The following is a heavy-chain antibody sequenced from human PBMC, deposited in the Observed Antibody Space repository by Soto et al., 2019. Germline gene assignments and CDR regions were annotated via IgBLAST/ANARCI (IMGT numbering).Heavy chain of an antibody. CDR3: ARGGFYDCSYAFDI. CDR2: IWYDGSNK. D-gene: IGHD3-22*01. CDR1: GFTFSNYG. J-gene: IGHJ3*02. Sequence: GGSLRLSCAASGFTFSNYGMHWVRQAPGKGLEWVAVIWYDGSNKYYADSVKGRFIISRDNSKNTLYLQMNSLRAEDTAVYYCARGGFYDCSYAFDIWGQGTMVTVSS. V-gene: IGHV3-33*01.